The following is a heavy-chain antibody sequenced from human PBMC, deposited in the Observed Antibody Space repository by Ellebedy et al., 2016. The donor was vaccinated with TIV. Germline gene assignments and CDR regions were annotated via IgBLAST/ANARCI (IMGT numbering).Heavy chain of an antibody. J-gene: IGHJ5*02. Sequence: SETLSLTXAVSGGSISSRNWWSWVRQPPGKGLECIGEIYHNGSTNYNPSLKSRVTISVDKSKNQFSLKLSSVTAADTAVYYCARTRDLGIAAGMNWFDPWGQGKMGTVST. CDR2: IYHNGST. CDR1: GGSISSRNW. V-gene: IGHV4-4*02. D-gene: IGHD6-13*01. CDR3: ARTRDLGIAAGMNWFDP.